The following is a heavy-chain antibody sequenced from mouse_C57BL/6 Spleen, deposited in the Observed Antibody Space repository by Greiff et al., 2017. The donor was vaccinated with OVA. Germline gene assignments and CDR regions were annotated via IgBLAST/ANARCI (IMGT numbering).Heavy chain of an antibody. Sequence: EVQGVESGGGLVKPGGSLKLSCAASGFTFSDYGMHWVRQAPEQGLEWVAYISSGSSTIYYADTVKGRFTISRDNATNTLFLQMTSLRSEDTAMYYCAGGGYGTVAAYWGQGTLVTVSA. CDR2: ISSGSSTI. CDR1: GFTFSDYG. V-gene: IGHV5-17*01. J-gene: IGHJ3*01. CDR3: AGGGYGTVAAY. D-gene: IGHD2-1*01.